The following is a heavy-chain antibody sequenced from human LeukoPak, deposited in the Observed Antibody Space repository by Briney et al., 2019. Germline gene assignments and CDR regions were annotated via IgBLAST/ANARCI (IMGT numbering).Heavy chain of an antibody. V-gene: IGHV4-31*03. CDR3: ARDSVDLFDY. CDR1: GGSISSGGYY. Sequence: PSQTLSLTCTVSGGSISSGGYYWSWIRQHPGKGLEWIGYIYYSGTTYYNPSLKSRVTISVDTSKNQFSLKLSSVTAADTAVYYCARDSVDLFDYWGQGTLVTVSS. J-gene: IGHJ4*02. CDR2: IYYSGTT. D-gene: IGHD3-9*01.